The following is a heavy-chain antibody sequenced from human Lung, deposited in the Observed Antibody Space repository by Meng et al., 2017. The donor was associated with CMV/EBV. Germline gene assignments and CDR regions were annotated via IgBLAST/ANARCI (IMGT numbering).Heavy chain of an antibody. Sequence: GISWVRQAPGQGLEWMGWISAYNGNTNYAQKLQGRVTMTTDTSTSTAYMELRSLRSDDTAVYYCARDRPFPAPQHCSSTSCYDWFDPWGQGTLVTVSS. D-gene: IGHD2-2*01. J-gene: IGHJ5*02. CDR3: ARDRPFPAPQHCSSTSCYDWFDP. CDR1: G. V-gene: IGHV1-18*01. CDR2: ISAYNGNT.